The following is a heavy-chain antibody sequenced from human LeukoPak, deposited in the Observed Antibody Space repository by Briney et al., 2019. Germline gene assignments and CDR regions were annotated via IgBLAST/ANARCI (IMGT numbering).Heavy chain of an antibody. D-gene: IGHD6-19*01. CDR1: GGSISSNW. CDR3: ARRNSGWSPFDY. V-gene: IGHV4-4*02. J-gene: IGHJ4*02. CDR2: IYHTGST. Sequence: SETLSLTCAVSGGSISSNWWSWVRQSPGKGLEWIGEIYHTGSTNYNPSLKSRVTVSVDQSKSQFSLKLSSVTAADTAVYYCARRNSGWSPFDYWGQGTLVTVSS.